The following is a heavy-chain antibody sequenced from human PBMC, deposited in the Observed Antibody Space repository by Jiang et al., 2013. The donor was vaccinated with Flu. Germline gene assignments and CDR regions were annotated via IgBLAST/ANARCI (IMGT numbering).Heavy chain of an antibody. V-gene: IGHV1-69*01. CDR2: IFGTA. J-gene: IGHJ4*02. CDR3: AREGGDGGQKGDY. Sequence: IFGTANYAQKFQGRVTITADESTSTAYMELSSLRPEDTAVYYCAREGGDGGQKGDYWGQGTLVTVSS. D-gene: IGHD4-23*01.